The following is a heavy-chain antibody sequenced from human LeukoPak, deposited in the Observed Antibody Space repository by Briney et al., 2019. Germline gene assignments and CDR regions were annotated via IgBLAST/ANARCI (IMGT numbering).Heavy chain of an antibody. CDR2: IHYTGSA. D-gene: IGHD3-9*01. Sequence: SETLSLTCIVSGGSINNNYWIWIRQPPGKGLEWIAYIHYTGSAYYNPSLKSRVTMSVDTSKNQFSLKLNSVTAADTAVYYCARGVLRYFLDYWGQGTLVTVSS. V-gene: IGHV4-59*08. CDR1: GGSINNNY. CDR3: ARGVLRYFLDY. J-gene: IGHJ4*02.